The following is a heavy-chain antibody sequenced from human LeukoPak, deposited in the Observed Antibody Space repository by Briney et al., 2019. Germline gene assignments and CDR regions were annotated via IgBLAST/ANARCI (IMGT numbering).Heavy chain of an antibody. V-gene: IGHV1-18*01. CDR3: ARDGITMVRGASMGFDP. Sequence: GESLKISCKGSGYSFTSYGISWVRQAPGQGLEWMGWISAYNGNTNYAQRLQGRVTMTTDTSTSTAYMELRSLRSDDTAVYYCARDGITMVRGASMGFDPWGQGTLVTVSS. J-gene: IGHJ5*02. D-gene: IGHD3-10*01. CDR1: GYSFTSYG. CDR2: ISAYNGNT.